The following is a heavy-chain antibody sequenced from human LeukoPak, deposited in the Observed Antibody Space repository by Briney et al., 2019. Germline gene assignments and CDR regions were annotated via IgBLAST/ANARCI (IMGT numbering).Heavy chain of an antibody. CDR2: INHSGST. Sequence: TPSETLSLTCAVYGGSFSGYYWSWIRQPPGKGLEWIGEINHSGSTNYNPSLKSRVTISVDTSKNQFSLKLSSVTAADMAVYYCARSYCSSTSCYIYWFGPWGQGTLVTVSS. D-gene: IGHD2-2*02. CDR3: ARSYCSSTSCYIYWFGP. CDR1: GGSFSGYY. V-gene: IGHV4-34*01. J-gene: IGHJ5*02.